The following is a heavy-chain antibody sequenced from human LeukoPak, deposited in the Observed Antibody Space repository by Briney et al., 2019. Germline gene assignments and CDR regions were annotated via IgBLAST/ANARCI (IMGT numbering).Heavy chain of an antibody. Sequence: GESLKISCKGSGYNFSSYWIGWVRQMFGKGLEWMGIIYLGDSDTRYSPSFQGQVTISDDKSISTAYLQWSSLKASDTAIYYCARLGGGYVTHWGQGTLVTVSS. J-gene: IGHJ4*02. CDR1: GYNFSSYW. CDR3: ARLGGGYVTH. CDR2: IYLGDSDT. D-gene: IGHD5-24*01. V-gene: IGHV5-51*01.